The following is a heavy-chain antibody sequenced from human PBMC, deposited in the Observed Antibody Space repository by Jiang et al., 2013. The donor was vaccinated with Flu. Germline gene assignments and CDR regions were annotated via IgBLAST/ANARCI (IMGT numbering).Heavy chain of an antibody. CDR3: AKEGGRYYYGSGSPRLDY. Sequence: LESGGGVVQPGRSLRLSCAASGFTFSSYAMSWVRQAPGKGLEWVSAISGSGGSTYYADSVKGRFTISRDNSKNTLYLQMNSLGAEDTAVYYCAKEGGRYYYGSGSPRLDYWGQGTLVTVSS. V-gene: IGHV3-23*01. CDR1: GFTFSSYA. D-gene: IGHD3-10*01. J-gene: IGHJ4*02. CDR2: ISGSGGST.